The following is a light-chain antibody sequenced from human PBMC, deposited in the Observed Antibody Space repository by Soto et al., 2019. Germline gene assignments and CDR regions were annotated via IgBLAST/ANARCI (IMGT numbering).Light chain of an antibody. J-gene: IGLJ1*01. V-gene: IGLV2-23*01. CDR1: SSDVGSYNL. Sequence: QSALTQPASVSGSPGPSITISCTGTSSDVGSYNLVSWYQQHPGKAPKLMIYEGSKRPSGVSNRFSGSKSGNTASLTISGLQAEDEADYYCCSYAGSSTDVFGTGTKLTVL. CDR2: EGS. CDR3: CSYAGSSTDV.